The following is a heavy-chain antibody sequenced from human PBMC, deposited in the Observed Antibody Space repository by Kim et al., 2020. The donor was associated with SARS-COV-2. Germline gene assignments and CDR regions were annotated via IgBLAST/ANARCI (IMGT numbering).Heavy chain of an antibody. CDR2: ISSSSSYI. D-gene: IGHD4-4*01. V-gene: IGHV3-21*01. CDR3: ARYLEATVDYYYYGMDV. Sequence: GGSLRLSCAASGFTFSSYSMNWVRQAPGKGLEWVSSISSSSSYIYYADSVKGRFTISRDNAKNSLYLQMNSLRAEDTAVYYCARYLEATVDYYYYGMDVWGQGTTVTVSS. J-gene: IGHJ6*02. CDR1: GFTFSSYS.